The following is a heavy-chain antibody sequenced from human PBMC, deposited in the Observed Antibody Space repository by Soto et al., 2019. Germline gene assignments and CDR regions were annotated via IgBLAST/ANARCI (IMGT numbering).Heavy chain of an antibody. CDR1: GYSFTSYW. V-gene: IGHV5-51*01. CDR2: IYPGDSDT. Sequence: GESLKISCKGSGYSFTSYWIGWVRQMPGKGLEWMGIIYPGDSDTRYSPSFQGQVTISADKSISTAYLQWSSLKASDTAMYYCARAHADYDYVWGSYRPGYFDYWGQGTLVTVSS. J-gene: IGHJ4*02. CDR3: ARAHADYDYVWGSYRPGYFDY. D-gene: IGHD3-16*02.